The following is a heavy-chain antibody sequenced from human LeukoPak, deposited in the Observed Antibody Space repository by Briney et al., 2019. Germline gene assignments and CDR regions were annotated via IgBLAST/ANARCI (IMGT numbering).Heavy chain of an antibody. CDR3: SKDAVRLEYDSIRSYYFDY. V-gene: IGHV3-48*01. Sequence: PLGSLRLSCAASRFTFSSYLMNWVGPPPGKELEWVSFISYSSSTIYYADSLKDRFTISRDNAKNSPYLQMNSLLARHTAVYYFSKDAVRLEYDSIRSYYFDYWGQGTLVTVSS. CDR1: RFTFSSYL. D-gene: IGHD3-22*01. CDR2: ISYSSSTI. J-gene: IGHJ4*02.